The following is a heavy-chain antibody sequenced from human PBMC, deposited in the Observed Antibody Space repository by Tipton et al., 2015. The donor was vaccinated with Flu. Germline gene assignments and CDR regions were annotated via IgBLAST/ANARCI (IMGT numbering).Heavy chain of an antibody. J-gene: IGHJ2*01. CDR1: GGSISSNNYF. CDR3: ARDLGRPAHDWYFDL. CDR2: IYHSGKT. V-gene: IGHV4-39*07. Sequence: LRLSCSVSGGSISSNNYFWGWIRQPPGKGLEWIGSIYHSGKTYYNPSLKSRVTISVDTSKNQFSLKLRSVTAADTAVYYCARDLGRPAHDWYFDLWGRGTLVTVSS. D-gene: IGHD2-2*01.